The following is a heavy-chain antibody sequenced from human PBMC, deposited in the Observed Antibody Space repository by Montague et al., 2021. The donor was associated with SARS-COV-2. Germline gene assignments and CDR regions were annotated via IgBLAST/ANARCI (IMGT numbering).Heavy chain of an antibody. D-gene: IGHD3-22*01. Sequence: SETLSLTCAVYGGSFGDDHWSWIRQPPRKGLEWIGNIRQSGRTNYNPSLKRRVTISVDTPKNQFSLKLTSVTAADTGLYFCARGHLSVSMIVVVFTSVSYYFDYWGQGAQVTVSS. CDR3: ARGHLSVSMIVVVFTSVSYYFDY. J-gene: IGHJ4*02. CDR2: IRQSGRT. CDR1: GGSFGDDH. V-gene: IGHV4-34*01.